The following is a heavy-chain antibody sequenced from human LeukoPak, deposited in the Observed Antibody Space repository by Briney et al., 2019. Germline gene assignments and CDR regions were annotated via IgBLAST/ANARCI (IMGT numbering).Heavy chain of an antibody. D-gene: IGHD2-15*01. Sequence: HSGGSLRLSCAASGFTFSSYEMNWVRQAPGKGLEWVSYISSSGSTIYYADSVKGRFTISRDDAKNSLYLQMNSLRAEDTAVYYCARDCGGGSCYGPYDAFDIWGQGTMVTVSS. J-gene: IGHJ3*02. CDR3: ARDCGGGSCYGPYDAFDI. CDR2: ISSSGSTI. V-gene: IGHV3-48*03. CDR1: GFTFSSYE.